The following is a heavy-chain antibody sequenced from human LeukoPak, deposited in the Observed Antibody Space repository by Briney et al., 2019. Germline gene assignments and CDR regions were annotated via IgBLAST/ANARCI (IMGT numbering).Heavy chain of an antibody. CDR2: INPNSGGT. Sequence: ASVKVSCKASGYTFTGYYMHWVRQAPGQGLEWMGWINPNSGGTNYAQTFQGRVTMTRDTSISTACMELSRLRSDDTAVYYCARQRGYSSAHYFDYCGQGTLVTVSS. CDR3: ARQRGYSSAHYFDY. J-gene: IGHJ4*02. CDR1: GYTFTGYY. D-gene: IGHD5-18*01. V-gene: IGHV1-2*02.